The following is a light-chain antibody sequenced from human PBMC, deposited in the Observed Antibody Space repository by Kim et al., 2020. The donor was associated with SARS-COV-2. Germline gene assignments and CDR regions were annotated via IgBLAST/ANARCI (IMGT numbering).Light chain of an antibody. Sequence: QSALTQPASVSGSPGQSITISCTGTSSDVGSYNLVSWYQQHPGKASKLMIYEVSKRPSGVSNRFSGSKSGNTASLTISGLQAEDEADYYCCSYAGSSTFHVVFGGGTQLTVL. CDR3: CSYAGSSTFHVV. CDR2: EVS. J-gene: IGLJ2*01. CDR1: SSDVGSYNL. V-gene: IGLV2-23*02.